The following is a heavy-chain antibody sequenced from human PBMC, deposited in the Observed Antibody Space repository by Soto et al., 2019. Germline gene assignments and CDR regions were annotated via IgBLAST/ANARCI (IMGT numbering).Heavy chain of an antibody. CDR3: ARESFYGGDFEY. Sequence: QVQLQESGPGLVKPSQTLSLTCTVSGDSITSGDYYWSWIRQSPGKGLEWIGYIYYSGTTYYNPSLKSQITIAIDTSKNQFSLKLRSVTAAVTAIYYCARESFYGGDFEYWGQGSLVTVSS. CDR2: IYYSGTT. CDR1: GDSITSGDYY. V-gene: IGHV4-30-4*01. D-gene: IGHD4-17*01. J-gene: IGHJ4*02.